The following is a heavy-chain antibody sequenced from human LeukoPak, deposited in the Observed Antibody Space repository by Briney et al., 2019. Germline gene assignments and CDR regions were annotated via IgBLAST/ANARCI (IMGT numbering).Heavy chain of an antibody. D-gene: IGHD2-15*01. CDR2: IIPIFGTA. Sequence: GASVKVSCKASGYTFTSYAISWVRQAPGQGLEWMGRIIPIFGTANYAQKFQGRVTITTDESTSTAYMELSSLRSEDTAVYYCARAWGCSGGSCLYYFDYWGQGTLVTVSS. CDR3: ARAWGCSGGSCLYYFDY. V-gene: IGHV1-69*05. CDR1: GYTFTSYA. J-gene: IGHJ4*02.